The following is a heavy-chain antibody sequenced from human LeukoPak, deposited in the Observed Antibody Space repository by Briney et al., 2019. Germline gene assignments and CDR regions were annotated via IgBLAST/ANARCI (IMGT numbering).Heavy chain of an antibody. CDR2: IVNSGDST. D-gene: IGHD5-24*01. CDR1: GFTFSSYA. V-gene: IGHV3-23*01. J-gene: IGHJ3*02. CDR3: AKVALEMSTIDAFDI. Sequence: GGPLRLSCGASGFTFSSYAVSWVRQAPGKGLEWVSTIVNSGDSTYYADSVKGRFTISRDNSKNTLYLQMTSLRAEDTAVYYCAKVALEMSTIDAFDIWGQGTMVTVSS.